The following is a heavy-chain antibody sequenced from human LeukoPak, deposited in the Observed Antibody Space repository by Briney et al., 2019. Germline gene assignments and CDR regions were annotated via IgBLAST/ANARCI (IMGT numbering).Heavy chain of an antibody. Sequence: PGGSLRLSCVASGFTFSSYGMNWVLQAPGKGLEWVSYISSGSSTTYYVDSVKGRFTISRDNAKNSLYLQMNSLRDEDTAVYYCAGARTYYYAMDVWGQGTTVTVSS. CDR2: ISSGSSTT. V-gene: IGHV3-48*02. J-gene: IGHJ6*02. CDR3: AGARTYYYAMDV. CDR1: GFTFSSYG.